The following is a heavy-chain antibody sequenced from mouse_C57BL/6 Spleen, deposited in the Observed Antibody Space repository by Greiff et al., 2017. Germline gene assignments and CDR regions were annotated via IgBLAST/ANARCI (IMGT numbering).Heavy chain of an antibody. D-gene: IGHD2-4*01. CDR2: ISDGGSYT. CDR1: GFTFSSYA. Sequence: EVKLMESGGGLVKPGGSLKLSCAASGFTFSSYAMSWVRQTPEKRLEWVATISDGGSYTYYPDNVKGRFTISRDNAKNNLYLQMRHLKSEDTAMYYCAREDDSAWFAYWGQGTLVTVSA. J-gene: IGHJ3*01. V-gene: IGHV5-4*01. CDR3: AREDDSAWFAY.